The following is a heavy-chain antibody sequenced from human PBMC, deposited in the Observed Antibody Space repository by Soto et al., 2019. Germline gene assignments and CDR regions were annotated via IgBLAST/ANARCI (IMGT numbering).Heavy chain of an antibody. CDR2: ISGYNNNK. CDR1: GYTFTSYG. J-gene: IGHJ4*02. V-gene: IGHV1-18*01. D-gene: IGHD6-13*01. CDR3: ARVGAIAPAEGDY. Sequence: QIQLVQSGTEVREPGASVKVSCQASGYTFTSYGIIWVRQAPGQGLELMGWISGYNNNKNYAQKYQARVTMTTDTSTRTAYMELRSPRSDATAVYYCARVGAIAPAEGDYWGQGTLVTVSS.